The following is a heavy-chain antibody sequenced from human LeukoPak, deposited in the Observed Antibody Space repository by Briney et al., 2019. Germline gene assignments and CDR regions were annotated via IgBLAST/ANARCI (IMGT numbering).Heavy chain of an antibody. V-gene: IGHV3-23*01. CDR2: ISGSANT. Sequence: GGSLRLSCAASEFSFSSYAMSWVRQAPGKGLEWVSAISGSANTYYADSVKGRFTISRDNSKNTPYLQMNSLRAEDTAVYYCARHRITGRAFDYWGQGTLVTVSS. CDR1: EFSFSSYA. J-gene: IGHJ4*02. CDR3: ARHRITGRAFDY. D-gene: IGHD1-20*01.